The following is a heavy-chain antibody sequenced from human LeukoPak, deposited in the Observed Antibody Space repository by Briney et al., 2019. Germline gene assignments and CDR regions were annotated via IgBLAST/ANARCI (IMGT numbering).Heavy chain of an antibody. Sequence: PSETLSLTCTVSGAPVNFYYLSWIRHSAEKGLEWIGRIYTRGNTNYNPSLKSRVTLSVDTSRNQFSLMLSSVTAADTAVYYCARGAYCGGDCFYFFDYWGQGTLVTVSS. CDR1: GAPVNFYY. CDR2: IYTRGNT. V-gene: IGHV4-4*07. CDR3: ARGAYCGGDCFYFFDY. J-gene: IGHJ4*02. D-gene: IGHD2-21*01.